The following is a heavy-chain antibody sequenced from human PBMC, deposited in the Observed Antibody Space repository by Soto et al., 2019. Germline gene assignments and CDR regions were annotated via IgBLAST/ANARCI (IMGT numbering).Heavy chain of an antibody. Sequence: SVKVSCKASGVTSSTHTITWVRQAPGQGLEWMGGIIPLFGTGHKAQKFQGRITIVADKSTSTAYMELSSLRSEDTAVYFCASGSAMGADHWGQGTLVTVSS. V-gene: IGHV1-69*06. CDR2: IIPLFGTG. CDR3: ASGSAMGADH. D-gene: IGHD5-18*01. CDR1: GVTSSTHT. J-gene: IGHJ5*02.